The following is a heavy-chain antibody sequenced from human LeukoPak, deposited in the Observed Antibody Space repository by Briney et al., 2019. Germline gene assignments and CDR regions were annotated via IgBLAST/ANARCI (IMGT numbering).Heavy chain of an antibody. CDR2: IYTSGST. CDR1: GGSIINYY. CDR3: ARGAYYYDSSAYCYVARDY. D-gene: IGHD3-22*01. Sequence: PSETLSLTCTVSGGSIINYYWSWIRQPAGKGLEWIGRIYTSGSTNYNPSLKSRVTMSVDTSKNQFSLKLSSVTAADTAVYYCARGAYYYDSSAYCYVARDYWGQGTLITVSS. V-gene: IGHV4-4*07. J-gene: IGHJ4*02.